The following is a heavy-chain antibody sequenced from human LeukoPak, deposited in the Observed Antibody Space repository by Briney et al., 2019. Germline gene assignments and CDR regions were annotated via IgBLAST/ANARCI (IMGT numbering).Heavy chain of an antibody. CDR2: INHSGST. D-gene: IGHD2-2*01. J-gene: IGHJ6*03. Sequence: PSETLSLTCAVYGGSFSGYYWSWIRQPPGKGLEWIGEINHSGSTNYNPSLKSRVTISVDTSKNQFSLKLSSVTAADMAVYYCARGVVPAALNPISPYYYYYYMDVWGKGTTVTVSS. V-gene: IGHV4-34*01. CDR3: ARGVVPAALNPISPYYYYYYMDV. CDR1: GGSFSGYY.